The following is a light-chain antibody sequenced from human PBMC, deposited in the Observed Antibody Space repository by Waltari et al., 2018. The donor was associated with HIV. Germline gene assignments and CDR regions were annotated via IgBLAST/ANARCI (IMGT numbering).Light chain of an antibody. V-gene: IGKV1-NL1*01. Sequence: DIQMTQSPSSLSACIGDTVTIPCRASQAISQYVSWFQQKPGKVPKLLVHGAFMVQRGVPSRFSGSVSGTDYTLTINGLQAEDFATYFCQQYYGVPLTFGGGTRVDI. CDR3: QQYYGVPLT. J-gene: IGKJ4*01. CDR1: QAISQY. CDR2: GAF.